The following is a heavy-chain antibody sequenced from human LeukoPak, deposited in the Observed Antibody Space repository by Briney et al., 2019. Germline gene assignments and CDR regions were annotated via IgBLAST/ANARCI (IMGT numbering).Heavy chain of an antibody. J-gene: IGHJ4*02. D-gene: IGHD6-6*01. V-gene: IGHV4-34*01. Sequence: SETLSLTCAVYGESFSNYYWTGIRQSPGKGREWLGEINHSGSSTYNPSLKSRLTISVDTSKNQVSLNVSSVTDADSGVYFCASRGGLLASRRKGFDSWGQGTLITVSS. CDR1: GESFSNYY. CDR2: INHSGSS. CDR3: ASRGGLLASRRKGFDS.